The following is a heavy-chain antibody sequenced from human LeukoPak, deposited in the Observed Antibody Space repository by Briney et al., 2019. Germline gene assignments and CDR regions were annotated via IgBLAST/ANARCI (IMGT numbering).Heavy chain of an antibody. J-gene: IGHJ2*01. CDR2: ISSSSSYI. CDR3: ASTIAAADVLDWYFDL. D-gene: IGHD6-13*01. Sequence: GGSLRLSCAASGFTVSINYMTWVRQSPGKGLEWVSSISSSSSYIYYADSVKGRFTISRDNAKNSLYLQMNSLRAEDTAVYYCASTIAAADVLDWYFDLWGRGTLVTVSS. CDR1: GFTVSINY. V-gene: IGHV3-21*01.